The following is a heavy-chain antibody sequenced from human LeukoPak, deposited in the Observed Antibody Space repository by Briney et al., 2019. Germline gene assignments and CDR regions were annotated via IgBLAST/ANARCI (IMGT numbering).Heavy chain of an antibody. CDR3: ARVAEVWFGELLDY. Sequence: ASVKVSCKASGYTFTSYYMHWVRQAPGQGLEWMGIINPSGGSTSYAQKFQGRVTMTRDTSISTAYMELSRLRSDDTAVYYCARVAEVWFGELLDYWGQGTLVTVSS. D-gene: IGHD3-10*01. CDR2: INPSGGST. CDR1: GYTFTSYY. J-gene: IGHJ4*02. V-gene: IGHV1-46*01.